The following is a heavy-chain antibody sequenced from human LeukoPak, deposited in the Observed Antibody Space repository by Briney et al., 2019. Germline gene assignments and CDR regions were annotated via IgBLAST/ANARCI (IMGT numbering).Heavy chain of an antibody. CDR2: LNSDGSIT. V-gene: IGHV3-74*01. CDR3: ARGSGYAVFDI. J-gene: IGHJ3*02. D-gene: IGHD5-12*01. CDR1: AFTFSNTW. Sequence: GGSLRLSCAVSAFTFSNTWMSWVRQAPGKGLVWVSRLNSDGSITNYADSVKGRFTISRDNAKNTLYLQMNSLRADDTAVYYCARGSGYAVFDIWGQGTMVPVSS.